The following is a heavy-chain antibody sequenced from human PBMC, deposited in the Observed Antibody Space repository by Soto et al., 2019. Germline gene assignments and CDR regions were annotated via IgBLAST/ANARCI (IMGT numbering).Heavy chain of an antibody. CDR3: AILEKGGMVV. CDR2: ISWNSGNI. J-gene: IGHJ6*02. D-gene: IGHD1-1*01. Sequence: EVQLVESGGGLVQPGRSLRLSCAASGFTFHDYALHWVRQAPGKGLEWVSGISWNSGNIGYADSVKGRFTISRDNAKNSLYLQMNSLRVEDTALYYCAILEKGGMVVWGQGTTVTVSS. CDR1: GFTFHDYA. V-gene: IGHV3-9*01.